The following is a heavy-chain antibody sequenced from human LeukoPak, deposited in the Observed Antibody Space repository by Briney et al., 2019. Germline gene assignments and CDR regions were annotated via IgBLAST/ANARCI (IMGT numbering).Heavy chain of an antibody. V-gene: IGHV3-48*03. Sequence: QSGASLRLSCSASGFTFSSYEVNWVRQAPGKGLEWISYISSRGITIYYADSVKGRFTISRDNAKKALYLQMNSLRAEDTAVYYCASGAYRECFDYWGEGSLVTV. CDR2: ISSRGITI. CDR1: GFTFSSYE. CDR3: ASGAYRECFDY. J-gene: IGHJ4*02. D-gene: IGHD5-24*01.